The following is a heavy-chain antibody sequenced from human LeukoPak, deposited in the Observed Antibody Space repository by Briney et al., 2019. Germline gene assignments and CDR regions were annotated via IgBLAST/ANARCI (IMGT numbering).Heavy chain of an antibody. J-gene: IGHJ4*02. CDR3: ARADTAHGDYDY. CDR2: IYYSGST. D-gene: IGHD2-21*02. Sequence: PSQTLSLTCTVSGGSISSGGYYWSWIRQHPGKGLEWIGYIYYSGSTYYNPSLKSRVTISVDTSKNQFSLKLSSVTAADTAVYYCARADTAHGDYDYWGQRTLVTVSS. CDR1: GGSISSGGYY. V-gene: IGHV4-31*03.